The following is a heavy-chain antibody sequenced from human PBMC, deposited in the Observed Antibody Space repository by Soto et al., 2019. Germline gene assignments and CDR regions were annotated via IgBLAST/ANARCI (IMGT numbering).Heavy chain of an antibody. V-gene: IGHV3-30*18. CDR2: ISYDGSNK. D-gene: IGHD6-13*01. CDR3: AKDVASRSAAHYYYGMDV. Sequence: GGSLRLSCAASGFTFSSYGMHWVRQAPGKGLEWVAVISYDGSNKNYADSVKGRFTISRDNSKNTLYLQMNSLRAEDTAVYYCAKDVASRSAAHYYYGMDVWGQGTTVTVSS. CDR1: GFTFSSYG. J-gene: IGHJ6*02.